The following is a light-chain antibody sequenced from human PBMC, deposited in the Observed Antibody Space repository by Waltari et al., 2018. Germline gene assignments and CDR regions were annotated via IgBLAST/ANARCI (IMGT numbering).Light chain of an antibody. CDR1: QSVSSN. CDR2: GAS. CDR3: QQYNNWPSTLT. J-gene: IGKJ4*01. Sequence: EIVMTQSPATLSVSPGERATLSCRASQSVSSNLAWYQQKPGQAPRRLIYGASTRATCIPARFSGSGSGTEFTLTISSLQSEDFAVYYCQQYNNWPSTLTFGGGTKVEIK. V-gene: IGKV3-15*01.